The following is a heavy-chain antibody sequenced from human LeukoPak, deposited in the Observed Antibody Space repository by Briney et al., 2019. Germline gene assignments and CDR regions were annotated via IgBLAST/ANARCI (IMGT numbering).Heavy chain of an antibody. CDR3: VKDDRRYGDYGYFDH. CDR1: GFTVRNTY. V-gene: IGHV3-66*01. J-gene: IGHJ4*02. D-gene: IGHD4-17*01. CDR2: IYSGGGT. Sequence: GGSLRLSCAASGFTVRNTYMNWVRQASRKGLEWVSVIYSGGGTYYAESVKGRFTISRDTSKNMLYLRMNSLRAEDTAVYYCVKDDRRYGDYGYFDHWGQGALVTVSS.